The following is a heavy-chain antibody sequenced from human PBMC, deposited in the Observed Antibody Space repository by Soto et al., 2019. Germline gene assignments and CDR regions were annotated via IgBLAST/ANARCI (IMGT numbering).Heavy chain of an antibody. D-gene: IGHD3-3*01. J-gene: IGHJ5*02. V-gene: IGHV3-33*01. CDR2: IWYDGSNK. CDR1: GFTFSSYG. CDR3: ARAHTRDDPNWFDP. Sequence: HPGGSLRLSCAASGFTFSSYGMHWVRQAPGKGLEWVAVIWYDGSNKYYADSVKGRFTISRDNSKNTLYLQMNSLRAEDTAVYYCARAHTRDDPNWFDPWGQGTLVTVSS.